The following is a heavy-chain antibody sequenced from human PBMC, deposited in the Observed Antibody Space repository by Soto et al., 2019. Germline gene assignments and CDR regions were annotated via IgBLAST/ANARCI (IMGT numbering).Heavy chain of an antibody. CDR2: IYYSGST. J-gene: IGHJ6*02. CDR1: GGSIYSSNYF. CDR3: ASHDYAHYGMDV. Sequence: PWETLSLHCSVSGGSIYSSNYFWDWIRQPPGKGLEWIGYIYYSGSTYYNPSLKSRVTISVDTSKNQFSLKLSSVTAADTAVYYCASHDYAHYGMDVCGQGTTVTVSS. V-gene: IGHV4-30-4*08. D-gene: IGHD3-16*01.